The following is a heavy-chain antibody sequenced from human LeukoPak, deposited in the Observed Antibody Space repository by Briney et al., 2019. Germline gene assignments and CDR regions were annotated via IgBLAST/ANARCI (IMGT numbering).Heavy chain of an antibody. CDR1: GFSLSTSGMR. J-gene: IGHJ4*01. D-gene: IGHD3-10*01. Sequence: SGPALVKPTQTLTLTCTFSGFSLSTSGMRVSWIRQPPVKALEWLALSDWDDDKFYSTSLKTRLTISKDTSKNQVVLTMTNMDPVDTATYYCARSFGRYGSGSYYDYWGQEPWSPSPQ. CDR2: SDWDDDK. V-gene: IGHV2-70*04. CDR3: ARSFGRYGSGSYYDY.